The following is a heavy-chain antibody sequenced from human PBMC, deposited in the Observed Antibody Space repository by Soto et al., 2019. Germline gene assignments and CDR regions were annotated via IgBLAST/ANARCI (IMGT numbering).Heavy chain of an antibody. J-gene: IGHJ4*02. CDR3: ARESYYGSGATVVAY. CDR1: GGSISGYY. V-gene: IGHV4-59*01. Sequence: TSETLSLTCTVSGGSISGYYWSCIRQPPGKGLEWIGYIYYSGTTSYNPSLNSRVTMSVDTSKNQFSLKVNSVTAADTAVYYCARESYYGSGATVVAYWGQGTLVTSPQ. D-gene: IGHD3-10*01. CDR2: IYYSGTT.